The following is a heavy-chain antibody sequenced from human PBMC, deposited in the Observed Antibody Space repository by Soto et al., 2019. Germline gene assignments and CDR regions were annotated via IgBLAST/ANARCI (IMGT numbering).Heavy chain of an antibody. D-gene: IGHD1-7*01. J-gene: IGHJ4*02. CDR3: AREGLDLEEYYFDY. CDR2: IIPIFGTA. Sequence: GASVKVSCKASGGTFSIYAINWVRQAPGQGLEWMGGIIPIFGTANYAQKFQGRVTITADESTSTAYMELSSLRSEDTAVYYCAREGLDLEEYYFDYWGQGTLVTVSS. V-gene: IGHV1-69*13. CDR1: GGTFSIYA.